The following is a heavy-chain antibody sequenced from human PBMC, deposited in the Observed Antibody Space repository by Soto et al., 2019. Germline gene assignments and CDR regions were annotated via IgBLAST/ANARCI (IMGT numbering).Heavy chain of an antibody. D-gene: IGHD6-13*01. Sequence: QITLKESGPTLVRPTQTLTLTCTFSGFSLSTSGVGLGWIRQPPGKALEYLALIYWDDDKRYSPSLRSRLTISKDTSKSQVVLTLTSMDPVDTATYYCAHRNIAAAGSWDVGSFDYWGQGTLVTVSA. CDR1: GFSLSTSGVG. J-gene: IGHJ4*02. CDR2: IYWDDDK. V-gene: IGHV2-5*02. CDR3: AHRNIAAAGSWDVGSFDY.